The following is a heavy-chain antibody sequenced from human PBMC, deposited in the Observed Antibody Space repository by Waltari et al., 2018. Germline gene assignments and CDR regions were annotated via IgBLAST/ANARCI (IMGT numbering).Heavy chain of an antibody. V-gene: IGHV3-48*04. J-gene: IGHJ2*01. CDR2: ISSSSSTI. Sequence: EVQLVESGGGLVQPGGSLRLSCAASGFTFSSYSMNWVRQAPGKGLEWVSYISSSSSTIYYADSVKGRFTISRDNAKNSLYLQMNSLRAEDTAVYYCARDLVPWYFNLWGRGTLVTVSS. CDR1: GFTFSSYS. D-gene: IGHD6-13*01. CDR3: ARDLVPWYFNL.